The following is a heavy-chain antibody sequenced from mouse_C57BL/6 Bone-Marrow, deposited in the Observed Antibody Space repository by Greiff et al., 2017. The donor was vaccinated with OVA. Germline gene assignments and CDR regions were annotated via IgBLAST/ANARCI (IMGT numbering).Heavy chain of an antibody. D-gene: IGHD1-1*01. V-gene: IGHV1-80*01. J-gene: IGHJ1*03. CDR1: GYAFSSYW. CDR2: IYPGDGDT. Sequence: VQLQQSGAELVKPGASVKISCKASGYAFSSYWMNWVKQRPGKGLEWIGQIYPGDGDTNYNGKFKGKATLTADKSSSTAYMQLSSLTSGDSAVYFCARQLSYGRYFDVWGTGTTVTVSS. CDR3: ARQLSYGRYFDV.